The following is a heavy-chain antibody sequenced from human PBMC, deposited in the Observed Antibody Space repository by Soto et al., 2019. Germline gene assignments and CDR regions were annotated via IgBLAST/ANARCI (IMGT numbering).Heavy chain of an antibody. J-gene: IGHJ5*02. D-gene: IGHD6-13*01. Sequence: PGGSLRLSCAASGFTFSSYAMSWVRQAPGKGLEWVSAISGSGGSTYYADSVKGRFTISRDNSKNTLYLQMNSLRAEDTAVYYCAKDPLFHIAAAGKGWFDPWGQGTLVTVSS. CDR2: ISGSGGST. CDR1: GFTFSSYA. V-gene: IGHV3-23*01. CDR3: AKDPLFHIAAAGKGWFDP.